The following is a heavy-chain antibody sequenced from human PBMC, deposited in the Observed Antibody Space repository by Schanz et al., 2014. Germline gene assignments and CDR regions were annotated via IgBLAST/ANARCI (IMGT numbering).Heavy chain of an antibody. Sequence: EVQLVESGGGLVQPGGSLKLSCAASGFIFSSYAMTWVRQAPGKGLEWVSAISTGGGNTYYTDSVKGRFTISRDNSRNTLYLQMSSLRAEDTAVYYCARGTPFLCDYWGRGTLVTVSS. CDR3: ARGTPFLCDY. J-gene: IGHJ4*02. D-gene: IGHD3-16*01. CDR2: ISTGGGNT. V-gene: IGHV3-23*04. CDR1: GFIFSSYA.